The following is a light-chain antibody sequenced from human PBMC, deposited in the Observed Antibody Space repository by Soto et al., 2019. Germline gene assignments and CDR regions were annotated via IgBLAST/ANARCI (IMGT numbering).Light chain of an antibody. CDR1: QSVKNNY. CDR3: QQYGSSPQA. V-gene: IGKV3-20*01. Sequence: EIVSTQSPGTLPLSPGERATLSCMVSQSVKNNYLAWYQQKVGQAPRLLIYGASSRATGIPDRFSGSGSGTDFILTISRLEPEDFAVYYCQQYGSSPQAFGQGTKVDIK. J-gene: IGKJ1*01. CDR2: GAS.